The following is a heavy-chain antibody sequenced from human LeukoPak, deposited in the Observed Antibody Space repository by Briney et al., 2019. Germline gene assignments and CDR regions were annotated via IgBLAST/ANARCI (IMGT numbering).Heavy chain of an antibody. D-gene: IGHD3-16*02. CDR3: ARPTPGEFSFLIDY. CDR2: ISNDGSDE. J-gene: IGHJ4*02. CDR1: GFTFSNYA. Sequence: GGSLRLFCAASGFTFSNYAMHWVRQAPGQGLEWVAIISNDGSDERSADSVKGRFTISRDNSKNTLYLQMNSLRADDTAVYYCARPTPGEFSFLIDYWGQGTLVTVSS. V-gene: IGHV3-30*01.